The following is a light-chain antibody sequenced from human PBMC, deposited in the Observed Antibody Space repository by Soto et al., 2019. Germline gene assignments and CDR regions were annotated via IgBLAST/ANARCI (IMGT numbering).Light chain of an antibody. V-gene: IGKV3-15*01. CDR1: QSVDSN. CDR2: GAS. J-gene: IGKJ1*01. Sequence: EIVMTQSPATLSVSPGERATLSCRAGQSVDSNLAWYQQKPGQAPRLLIYGASSRAAGVPDRFTGSGSGTEFTLTISSVQSEDFAFYYCQHYAAWRTFGQGTKVEIK. CDR3: QHYAAWRT.